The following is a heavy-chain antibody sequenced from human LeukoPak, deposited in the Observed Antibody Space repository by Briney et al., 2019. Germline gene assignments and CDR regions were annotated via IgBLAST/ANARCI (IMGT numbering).Heavy chain of an antibody. J-gene: IGHJ5*02. Sequence: PSETLSLTCTVSGGSISSGNYYWSWIRQPAGKGLEWIGRIYTSGSTNYNPSLKSRVTISVDTSKNQFSLKLSSVTAADTAVYYCARARSGLSGWFDPWGQGTLVTVSS. CDR3: ARARSGLSGWFDP. CDR1: GGSISSGNYY. V-gene: IGHV4-61*02. D-gene: IGHD2-15*01. CDR2: IYTSGST.